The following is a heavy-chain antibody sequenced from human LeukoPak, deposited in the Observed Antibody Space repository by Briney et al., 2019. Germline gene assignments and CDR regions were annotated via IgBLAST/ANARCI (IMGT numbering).Heavy chain of an antibody. CDR3: ARASTGYYGMDV. J-gene: IGHJ6*02. Sequence: GGSLRLSCAACGFTFSIYSMNWVRQAPGKGLEWVSSISSSSSYIYYADSVKGRFTISRDNAKNSLYLQMNSLRAEDTAVYYCARASTGYYGMDVWGQGTTVTVSS. CDR2: ISSSSSYI. V-gene: IGHV3-21*01. CDR1: GFTFSIYS. D-gene: IGHD6-25*01.